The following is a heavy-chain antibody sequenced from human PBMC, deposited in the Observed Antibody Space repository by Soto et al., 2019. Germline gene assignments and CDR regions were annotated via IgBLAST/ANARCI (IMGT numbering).Heavy chain of an antibody. CDR1: GFTFSSYA. CDR3: ARDRSYGSSTSCYEFSGGEYYYDSSAYYPGDY. CDR2: ISYDGSNK. J-gene: IGHJ4*02. V-gene: IGHV3-30-3*01. Sequence: GGSLRLSCAASGFTFSSYAMHWVRQAPGKGLEWVAVISYDGSNKYYADSVKGRFTISRDNSKNTLYLQMNSLSAEDTAVYYCARDRSYGSSTSCYEFSGGEYYYDSSAYYPGDYWGQGTLVTVSS. D-gene: IGHD3-22*01.